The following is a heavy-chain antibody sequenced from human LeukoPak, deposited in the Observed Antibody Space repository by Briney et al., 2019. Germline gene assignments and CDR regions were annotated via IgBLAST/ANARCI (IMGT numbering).Heavy chain of an antibody. D-gene: IGHD6-13*01. CDR1: GGSISSSNW. Sequence: SGTLSLTCAVSGGSISSSNWWSWVRQPPGKGLEWIGEIYHSGSTNYNPSLKSRVTISVDKSKNQFSLKLSSVTAADTAVYYCARDVLAAAGNWFDPWGQGILVTVSS. J-gene: IGHJ5*02. CDR2: IYHSGST. V-gene: IGHV4-4*02. CDR3: ARDVLAAAGNWFDP.